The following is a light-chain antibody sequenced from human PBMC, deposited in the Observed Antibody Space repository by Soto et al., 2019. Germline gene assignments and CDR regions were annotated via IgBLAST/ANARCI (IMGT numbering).Light chain of an antibody. CDR3: TSYAGGSSHVV. CDR2: DVN. Sequence: QSALTQPASVSGSPGQSITLSCTGTSSDMGGYDYVSWYQRHPGKAPKLIIYDVNNRPSGVSNRFSGSKSGNTASLTISGLQAEDGADYYCTSYAGGSSHVVFGGGTKLTVL. V-gene: IGLV2-14*01. CDR1: SSDMGGYDY. J-gene: IGLJ2*01.